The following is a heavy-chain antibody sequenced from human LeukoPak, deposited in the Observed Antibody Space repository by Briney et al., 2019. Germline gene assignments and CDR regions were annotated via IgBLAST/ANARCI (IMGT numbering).Heavy chain of an antibody. V-gene: IGHV3-23*01. CDR2: ISGSGGST. D-gene: IGHD1-26*01. CDR3: AKDPRIVGATIAYFDY. Sequence: PGGSLRLSCAASGFTFSSYAMSGVRQAPGKGLEWVSAISGSGGSTYYADSVKGRFTISRDNSKNTLYLQMNSLRAEDTAVYYCAKDPRIVGATIAYFDYWGQGTLVTVSS. CDR1: GFTFSSYA. J-gene: IGHJ4*02.